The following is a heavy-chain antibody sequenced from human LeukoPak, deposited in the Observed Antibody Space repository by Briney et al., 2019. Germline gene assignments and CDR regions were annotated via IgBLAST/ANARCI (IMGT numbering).Heavy chain of an antibody. CDR2: IIPILGIA. CDR1: GGTFSSYA. V-gene: IGHV1-69*04. J-gene: IGHJ6*02. Sequence: SVKVSCKASGGTFSSYAISWVRQAPGQGLEWMGRIIPILGIANYAQKFRGRVTITADKSTSTAYMELSSLRSEDTAVYYCARSRRRIAAAGRYYYYGMDVWGQGTTVTVSS. D-gene: IGHD6-13*01. CDR3: ARSRRRIAAAGRYYYYGMDV.